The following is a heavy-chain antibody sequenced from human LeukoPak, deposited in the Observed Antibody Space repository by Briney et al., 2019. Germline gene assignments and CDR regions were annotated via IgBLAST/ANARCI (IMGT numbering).Heavy chain of an antibody. D-gene: IGHD6-19*01. V-gene: IGHV4-38-2*02. CDR1: GYSISSGYY. CDR2: IYHSGST. CDR3: ARAHSSGWYLGVWFDP. Sequence: SETLSLTCTVSGYSISSGYYWGWIRQPPGKGLEWIGSIYHSGSTYYNPSLKSRVTISVDTSKNQFSLKLGSVTAADTAVYYCARAHSSGWYLGVWFDPWGQGTLVTVSS. J-gene: IGHJ5*02.